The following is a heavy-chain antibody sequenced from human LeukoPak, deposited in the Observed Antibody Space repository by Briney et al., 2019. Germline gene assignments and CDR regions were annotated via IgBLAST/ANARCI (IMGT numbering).Heavy chain of an antibody. Sequence: GGSLRLSCAASGFSFSSYSMNWVRQAPGKGLEWVSYISSTSTTYYADSVKGRFTISRDTAKNSLYLQMNSLRDEDTGVYYCARDKYGGLWGQGTMVTDSS. CDR1: GFSFSSYS. CDR2: ISSTSTT. J-gene: IGHJ3*01. D-gene: IGHD3-16*01. V-gene: IGHV3-48*02. CDR3: ARDKYGGL.